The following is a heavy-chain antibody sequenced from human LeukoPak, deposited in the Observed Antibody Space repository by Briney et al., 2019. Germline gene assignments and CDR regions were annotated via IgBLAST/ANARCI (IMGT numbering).Heavy chain of an antibody. CDR1: GGSLSSSSYY. CDR2: IYYSGST. J-gene: IGHJ4*02. Sequence: SETLSLTCTVSGGSLSSSSYYWGWIRQPPGTGLGWIGSIYYSGSTYYNPSLKSRVTISVDTSKNQFSLKLSSVTAADTAVYYCARAQLKEMATIDYWGQGTLVTVSS. V-gene: IGHV4-39*07. D-gene: IGHD5-24*01. CDR3: ARAQLKEMATIDY.